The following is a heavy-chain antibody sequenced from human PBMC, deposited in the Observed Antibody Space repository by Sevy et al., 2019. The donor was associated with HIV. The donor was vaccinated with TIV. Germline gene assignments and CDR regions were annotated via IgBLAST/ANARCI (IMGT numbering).Heavy chain of an antibody. D-gene: IGHD4-17*01. CDR3: ARDLEFYDSGDYGPAFMPDY. CDR1: GLSVSDNY. V-gene: IGHV3-66*01. Sequence: GGSLRLSCAASGLSVSDNYMNWVRQAPGKGLELVSVIYSDGRTYYADSVKGRFTISRDIAKNTLHLQMNSLRAEDTAVYYCARDLEFYDSGDYGPAFMPDYWGQGTLVTVSS. CDR2: IYSDGRT. J-gene: IGHJ4*02.